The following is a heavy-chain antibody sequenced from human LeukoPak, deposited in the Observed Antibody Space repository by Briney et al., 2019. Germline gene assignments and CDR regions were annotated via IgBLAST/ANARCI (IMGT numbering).Heavy chain of an antibody. J-gene: IGHJ2*01. CDR1: GGSISSHY. V-gene: IGHV4-59*11. Sequence: SETLSLTCTVSGGSISSHYWSWIRQPPGKGLEWIGYIYYSGSTNYNPSLKSRVTISVDTSKNQFSLKLSSVTAADTAVYYCARSIVVVTAISGSRYFDLWGRGTLVTVSS. CDR2: IYYSGST. CDR3: ARSIVVVTAISGSRYFDL. D-gene: IGHD2-21*02.